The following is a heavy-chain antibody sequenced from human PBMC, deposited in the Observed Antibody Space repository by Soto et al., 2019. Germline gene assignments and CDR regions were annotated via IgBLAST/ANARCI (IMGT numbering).Heavy chain of an antibody. CDR1: GYTFTSYG. Sequence: ASVKVSCKASGYTFTSYGISWVRQAPGQGLEWMGWISAYNGNTNYAQKLQGRVTMTTDTSTSTAYMELSSLRSEDTAVYYCARDSDTIFFDYWGQGTLVTVSS. CDR2: ISAYNGNT. D-gene: IGHD3-3*01. V-gene: IGHV1-18*01. J-gene: IGHJ4*02. CDR3: ARDSDTIFFDY.